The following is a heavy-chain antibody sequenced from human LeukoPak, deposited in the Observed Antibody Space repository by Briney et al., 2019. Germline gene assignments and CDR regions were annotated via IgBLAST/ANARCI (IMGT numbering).Heavy chain of an antibody. V-gene: IGHV3-9*01. D-gene: IGHD4-17*01. CDR2: ISWNSGSI. Sequence: GRSLRLSCAASGFTFDDYAMHWVRQAPGKGLEWVSGISWNSGSIGYADSVKGRFTISRDNAKNSPYLQMNSLRAEDTALYYCAKADYGDYVGSVDYWGQGTLVTVSS. CDR3: AKADYGDYVGSVDY. J-gene: IGHJ4*02. CDR1: GFTFDDYA.